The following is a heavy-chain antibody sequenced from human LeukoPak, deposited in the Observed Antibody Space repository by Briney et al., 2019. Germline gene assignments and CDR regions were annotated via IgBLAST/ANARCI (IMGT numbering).Heavy chain of an antibody. CDR3: ARVVSLYYYGMDV. CDR2: INPNSGGT. V-gene: IGHV1-2*02. Sequence: ASVKVSCKASGGSFSSYAINWVRQAPGQGLEWMGWINPNSGGTNYAQKFQGRVTMTRDTSISTAYMELSRLRSDDTAVYYCARVVSLYYYGMDVWGQGTTVTVSS. CDR1: GGSFSSYA. J-gene: IGHJ6*02.